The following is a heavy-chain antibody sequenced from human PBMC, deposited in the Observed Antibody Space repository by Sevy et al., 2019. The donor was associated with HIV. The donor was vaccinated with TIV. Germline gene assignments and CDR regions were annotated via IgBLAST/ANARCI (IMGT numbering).Heavy chain of an antibody. CDR3: STDDLISF. J-gene: IGHJ4*02. CDR1: GFDFANAW. CDR2: INSITDGGAA. V-gene: IGHV3-15*07. Sequence: GGALRLSCTASGFDFANAWMNWVRQAPGKGLEWVGRINSITDGGAADYDAPVKGRFTISRHDSNNTLYLHMNSLIAEYTSVYYCSTDDLISFWGRGTLVTVSS.